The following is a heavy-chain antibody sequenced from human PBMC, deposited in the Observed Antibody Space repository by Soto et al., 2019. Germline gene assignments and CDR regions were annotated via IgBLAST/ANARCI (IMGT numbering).Heavy chain of an antibody. CDR1: GYTSSIYG. CDR2: ISPYNGNT. Sequence: ASVKVSCKASGYTSSIYGINWVRQAPGQGLEWMGWISPYNGNTKYAQNLQGRVTMTTDTSTSTAYMELRSLRPDDTAVYYCVRGTPTYYYDSSGYPNLGVFDYWGQGTLVTVSS. D-gene: IGHD3-22*01. V-gene: IGHV1-18*01. CDR3: VRGTPTYYYDSSGYPNLGVFDY. J-gene: IGHJ4*02.